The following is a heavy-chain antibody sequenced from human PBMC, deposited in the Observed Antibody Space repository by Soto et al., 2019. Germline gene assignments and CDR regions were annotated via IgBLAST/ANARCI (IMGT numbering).Heavy chain of an antibody. CDR3: VKDKCDSGSSMGNWFDP. D-gene: IGHD3-10*01. J-gene: IGHJ5*02. Sequence: EVQLLESGGGLVQRGGSLGLSCAAYGFTFSSYGMSWVRQAPGKGLEWVSSISAGGGTTYYADSVKGRFTISRDNSENTLYLQLDSLRADDTAVFYCVKDKCDSGSSMGNWFDPWGQGTLVTVSS. CDR1: GFTFSSYG. V-gene: IGHV3-23*01. CDR2: ISAGGGTT.